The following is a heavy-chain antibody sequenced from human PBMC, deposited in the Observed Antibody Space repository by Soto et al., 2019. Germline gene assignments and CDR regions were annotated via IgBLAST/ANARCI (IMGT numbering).Heavy chain of an antibody. J-gene: IGHJ1*01. CDR3: ARDYGALPADRFQY. Sequence: GGSLRLSCAASGFNLDSYAMNCVRQAPGKGHEWVATISYDGKNIYYADFVRGRFTISKDNSNNTLYLRLSSLIPEDTAIYYCARDYGALPADRFQYWGQGTLVTVSS. V-gene: IGHV3-30*03. CDR2: ISYDGKNI. D-gene: IGHD3-10*01. CDR1: GFNLDSYA.